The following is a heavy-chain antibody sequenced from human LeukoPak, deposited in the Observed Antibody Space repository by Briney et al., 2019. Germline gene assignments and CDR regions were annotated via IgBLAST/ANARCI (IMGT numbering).Heavy chain of an antibody. CDR2: INHSGST. CDR1: GGSFSGYY. J-gene: IGHJ4*02. D-gene: IGHD6-19*01. CDR3: ARGPGYSSGWYDY. Sequence: TSETLSLTCAVYGGSFSGYYWSWIRQPPGKGLEWIGEINHSGSTNYNPSLKSRVTISVDTSKNQFSLKLSSVTAADTAVYYCARGPGYSSGWYDYWGQGTLVTVSS. V-gene: IGHV4-34*01.